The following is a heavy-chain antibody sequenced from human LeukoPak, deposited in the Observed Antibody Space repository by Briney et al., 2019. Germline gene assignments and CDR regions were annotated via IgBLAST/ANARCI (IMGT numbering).Heavy chain of an antibody. V-gene: IGHV3-21*06. CDR3: ARVAEAAALDS. J-gene: IGHJ4*02. CDR1: GFTFRTSG. CDR2: ISSNSRHI. Sequence: GGSLRLSCAASGFTFRTSGMNWVRQAPGKGLEWVSSISSNSRHIYYADSMRGRFTISRDNAKNSLYLQMNSLKPEDTAVYYCARVAEAAALDSWGQGTLVTVSS. D-gene: IGHD6-13*01.